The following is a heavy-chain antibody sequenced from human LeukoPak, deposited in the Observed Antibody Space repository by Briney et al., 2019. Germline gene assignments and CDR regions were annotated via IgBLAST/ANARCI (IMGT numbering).Heavy chain of an antibody. CDR2: INPNSGGT. V-gene: IGHV1-2*02. D-gene: IGHD2-2*01. CDR3: ASSFIVVVPAASPYDAFDI. CDR1: GYTFTGYY. J-gene: IGHJ3*02. Sequence: ASVKVSCKASGYTFTGYYMHWVRQAPGQGLEWMGWINPNSGGTNYAQKLQGRVTMTRDTSISTAYMELSRLRSDDTAVYYCASSFIVVVPAASPYDAFDIWGQGTMVTVSS.